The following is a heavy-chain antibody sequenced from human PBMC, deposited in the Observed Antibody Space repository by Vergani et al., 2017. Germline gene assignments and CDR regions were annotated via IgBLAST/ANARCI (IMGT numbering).Heavy chain of an antibody. V-gene: IGHV3-33*01. CDR1: GFTFSSYG. CDR2: IWYDGSNK. J-gene: IGHJ4*02. D-gene: IGHD1-26*01. Sequence: VQLVESGGGVVKPGRSLRLSCAASGFTFSSYGMHWVRQAPGKGLEWVAVIWYDGSNKYYADSVKGRFTISRDNSKNTLYLQMNSLRAEDTAVYYCARRDVGGDPKFDYWGQGTLVTVSS. CDR3: ARRDVGGDPKFDY.